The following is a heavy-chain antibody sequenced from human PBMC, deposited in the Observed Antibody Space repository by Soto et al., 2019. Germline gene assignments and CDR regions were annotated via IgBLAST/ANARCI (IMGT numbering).Heavy chain of an antibody. CDR3: ARDTSGSGYSGP. J-gene: IGHJ5*02. D-gene: IGHD3-22*01. CDR1: GFSFSSYA. CDR2: ISNDGNNK. V-gene: IGHV3-30-3*01. Sequence: HPGGSLRLSCAASGFSFSSYAMHWVRQAPGKGLEWVAVISNDGNNKYYAESVKGRFTISRDNSKNTLYLQMNSLRAEDTAVYYCARDTSGSGYSGPWGQGTLVTVSS.